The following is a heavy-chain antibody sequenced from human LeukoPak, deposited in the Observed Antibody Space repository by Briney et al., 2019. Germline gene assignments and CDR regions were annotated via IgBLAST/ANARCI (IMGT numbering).Heavy chain of an antibody. CDR3: ARCIYGSGSYYNYYYYGMDV. J-gene: IGHJ6*02. Sequence: GASVKVSCKASGYTFTSYAMHWVRQAPGQRLEWMGWINAGNGNTKYSQKFQGRVTITRDTSASTAYMELSSLRSEDTAVYYCARCIYGSGSYYNYYYYGMDVWGQGTTVTVSS. V-gene: IGHV1-3*01. CDR1: GYTFTSYA. D-gene: IGHD3-10*01. CDR2: INAGNGNT.